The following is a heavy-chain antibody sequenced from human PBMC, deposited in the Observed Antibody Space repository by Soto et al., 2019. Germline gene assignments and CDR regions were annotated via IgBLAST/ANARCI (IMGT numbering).Heavy chain of an antibody. CDR3: ARDKITGLFGY. CDR2: INHSGST. CDR1: GGSFSGYY. Sequence: SETLSLTCAVYGGSFSGYYRTWIRQPPGTGLEWIGEINHSGSTNYNPSLKSRVTIPVDTSKNQFSLKLTSVTAADTAVYYCARDKITGLFGYWGQGTLVTVSS. J-gene: IGHJ4*02. D-gene: IGHD2-8*02. V-gene: IGHV4-34*01.